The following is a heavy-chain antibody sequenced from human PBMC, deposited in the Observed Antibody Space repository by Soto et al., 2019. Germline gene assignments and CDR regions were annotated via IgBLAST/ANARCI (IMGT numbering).Heavy chain of an antibody. J-gene: IGHJ5*02. V-gene: IGHV4-34*01. Sequence: PSETLYLTCAVYGGSFSGYYWSWIRQPPGKGLEWIGEINHSGSTNYNPSLKSRVTISVDTSKNQFSLKLSSVTAADTAVYYCARGNIVVVVAANGRWFDPWGQGTLVTVSS. CDR1: GGSFSGYY. CDR3: ARGNIVVVVAANGRWFDP. CDR2: INHSGST. D-gene: IGHD2-15*01.